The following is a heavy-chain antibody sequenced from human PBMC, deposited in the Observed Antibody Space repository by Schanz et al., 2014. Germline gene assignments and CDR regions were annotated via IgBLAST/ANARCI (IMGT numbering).Heavy chain of an antibody. CDR1: GYTFVSYS. CDR3: ARGTMPGTFDI. V-gene: IGHV1-46*01. CDR2: INPSGGST. Sequence: QVQLVQSGTQVKKPGASVKVSCKASGYTFVSYSMHWVRQAPGQGLEWMGIINPSGGSTNYAQKFQGRVTVTRDTSTSTVYMELSSLRYEDTALYYCARGTMPGTFDIWGQGTMVTVSS. J-gene: IGHJ3*02. D-gene: IGHD2-2*01.